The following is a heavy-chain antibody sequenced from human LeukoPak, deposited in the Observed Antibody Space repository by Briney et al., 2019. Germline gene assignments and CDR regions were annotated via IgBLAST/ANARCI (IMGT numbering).Heavy chain of an antibody. CDR3: ARSVEGYCSGGSCYSYYYYMDV. CDR1: GGSISSYY. Sequence: SETLSLTCTASGGSISSYYWSWIRQPAGKGLEWIGRIYTSGSTNYNPSLKSRVTISVDTSKNQFSLKLSSVTAADTAVYYCARSVEGYCSGGSCYSYYYYMDVWGKGTTVTVSS. D-gene: IGHD2-15*01. V-gene: IGHV4-4*07. J-gene: IGHJ6*03. CDR2: IYTSGST.